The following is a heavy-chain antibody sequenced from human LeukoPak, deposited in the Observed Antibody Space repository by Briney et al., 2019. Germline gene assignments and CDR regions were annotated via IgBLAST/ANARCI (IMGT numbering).Heavy chain of an antibody. CDR3: ACGEEYIGGIFDY. Sequence: SETLSLTCTVSGASISTYYWSWIRQPPGKGLEWTGYIYYSGSTNYNPSLKSRVTISVDTSKNQFSLKLTSVTAADTAMYYCACGEEYIGGIFDYWGQGTLVTVSS. D-gene: IGHD6-6*01. CDR1: GASISTYY. J-gene: IGHJ4*02. CDR2: IYYSGST. V-gene: IGHV4-59*01.